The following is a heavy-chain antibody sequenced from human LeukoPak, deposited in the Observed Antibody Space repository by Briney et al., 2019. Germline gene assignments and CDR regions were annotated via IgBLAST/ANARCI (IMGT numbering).Heavy chain of an antibody. CDR3: AKGSRWQQLAYFDY. CDR2: ISYDGSNK. Sequence: PGGSLRLSCAASGFTFRSYGMHWVRQAPGEGLEWVALISYDGSNKYCADSVKGRFTISRDNSKNTLYLQMNSLRAEDTAVYYCAKGSRWQQLAYFDYWGQGTLVTVSS. V-gene: IGHV3-30*18. CDR1: GFTFRSYG. D-gene: IGHD6-13*01. J-gene: IGHJ4*02.